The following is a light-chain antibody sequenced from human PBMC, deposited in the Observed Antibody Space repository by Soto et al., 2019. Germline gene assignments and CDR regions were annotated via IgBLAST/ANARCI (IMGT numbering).Light chain of an antibody. Sequence: EVVLTQSPATLSLSPGERATLSCRASQSITSFLAWYQQKPGQAPRLLIYEAYNRASGIPARFSGSGSGTDFTLTISSLEPEDFAIYYCQHRLNRPLTFGGGTQVEI. CDR2: EAY. CDR1: QSITSF. CDR3: QHRLNRPLT. V-gene: IGKV3-11*01. J-gene: IGKJ4*01.